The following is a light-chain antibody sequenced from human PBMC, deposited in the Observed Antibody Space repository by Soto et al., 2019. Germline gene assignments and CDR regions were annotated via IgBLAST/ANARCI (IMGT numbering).Light chain of an antibody. CDR2: DVS. J-gene: IGLJ2*01. V-gene: IGLV2-8*01. CDR1: SSDVGRYNS. CDR3: SSYAGSNNLV. Sequence: QSALTQPPSASGSPGQSVTISCTGTSSDVGRYNSVSWYQQQPGKAPKLMIYDVSTRPSGVPDRFSGSKSGNTASLTVSGLQAEDEADYYCSSYAGSNNLVFGGGTKLTVL.